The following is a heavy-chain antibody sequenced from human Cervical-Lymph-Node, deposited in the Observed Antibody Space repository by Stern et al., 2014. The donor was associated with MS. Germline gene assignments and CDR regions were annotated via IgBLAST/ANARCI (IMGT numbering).Heavy chain of an antibody. CDR3: TREGPMSRGDY. V-gene: IGHV1-2*06. Sequence: VQLVESGPEVKKPSPSLNVSCTASGDTFTDYDYHWMRPAPAEGLQMVGRIGTTSGNTRCAREFEARVAITRDTSVDTAYLELRGLTSADTAVYSCTREGPMSRGDYWGQGTLVTVSS. CDR2: IGTTSGNT. J-gene: IGHJ4*02. CDR1: GDTFTDYD.